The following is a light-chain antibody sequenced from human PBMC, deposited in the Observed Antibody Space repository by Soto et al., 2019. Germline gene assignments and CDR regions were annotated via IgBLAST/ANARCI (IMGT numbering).Light chain of an antibody. Sequence: DIQMTHSPSTLSASVGDRVTITCRASQTISTWLAWYQQKPGKAPKLLIYQASTLQRGVPSRFTGSGSGTDFTLTISSLQPDDFPSYYCLQYNHYWTFGQGTKVEIK. CDR2: QAS. CDR1: QTISTW. J-gene: IGKJ1*01. CDR3: LQYNHYWT. V-gene: IGKV1-5*03.